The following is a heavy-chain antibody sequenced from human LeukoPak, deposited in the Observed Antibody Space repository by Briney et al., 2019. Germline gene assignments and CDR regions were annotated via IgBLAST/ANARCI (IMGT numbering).Heavy chain of an antibody. CDR3: ARGKAYFDY. J-gene: IGHJ4*02. CDR2: IYYSGST. CDR1: RGSISGYY. Sequence: SETLSLTCTVSRGSISGYYWSWIRQPPGKELEWIGYIYYSGSTNYNPSLQSRVSISADTSENRFSLMVSSVTAADTAVYYCARGKAYFDYWGQGTLVTVSS. V-gene: IGHV4-59*01.